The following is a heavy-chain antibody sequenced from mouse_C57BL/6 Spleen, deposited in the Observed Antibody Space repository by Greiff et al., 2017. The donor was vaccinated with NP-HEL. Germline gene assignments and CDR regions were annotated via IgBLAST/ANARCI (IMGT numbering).Heavy chain of an antibody. V-gene: IGHV3-6*01. J-gene: IGHJ2*01. Sequence: EVKLMESGPGLVKPSQSLSLTCSVTGYSITSGYYWNWIRQFPGNKLEWMGYISYDGSNNYNPSLKNRISITRDTSKNQFFLKLNSVTTEDTATYYCARGGWDHFDYWGQGTTLTVSS. D-gene: IGHD4-1*01. CDR3: ARGGWDHFDY. CDR1: GYSITSGYY. CDR2: ISYDGSN.